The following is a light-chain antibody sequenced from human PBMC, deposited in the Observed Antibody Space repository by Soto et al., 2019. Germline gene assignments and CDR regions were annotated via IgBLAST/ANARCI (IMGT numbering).Light chain of an antibody. Sequence: EIVLTQSTGTLSLSPGERATLSCRASQSVSSYLAWYQQKPGQAPRLLIYDASSRATGIPARFSGSGSATDFTLTISSLEPEDFAVYYCQQRSNWPSFAFGPGTKVDIK. CDR3: QQRSNWPSFA. V-gene: IGKV3-11*01. J-gene: IGKJ3*01. CDR2: DAS. CDR1: QSVSSY.